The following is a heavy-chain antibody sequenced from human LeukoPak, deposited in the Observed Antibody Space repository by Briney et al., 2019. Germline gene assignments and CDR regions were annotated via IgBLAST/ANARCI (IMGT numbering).Heavy chain of an antibody. CDR1: GFTFSNYA. V-gene: IGHV3-48*04. CDR3: AFSIAVAGTLDY. CDR2: ISSSGSTI. D-gene: IGHD6-19*01. J-gene: IGHJ4*02. Sequence: GGSLRLSCAASGFTFSNYAMSWVRQAPGKGLEWVSYISSSGSTIYYADSVKGRFTISRDNAKNSLYLQMNSLRAEDTAVYYCAFSIAVAGTLDYWGQGTLVTVSS.